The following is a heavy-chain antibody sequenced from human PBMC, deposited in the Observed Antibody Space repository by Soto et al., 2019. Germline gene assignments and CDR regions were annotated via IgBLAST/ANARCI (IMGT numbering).Heavy chain of an antibody. CDR1: GFTFSSYA. CDR3: ARDGGAY. CDR2: MSYDGSNK. Sequence: QVQLVESGGGVVQPGRSLRLSCAASGFTFSSYAMHWVRRAPGKGLEWMAVMSYDGSNKYYADSVKGRFTISRDNSKNTLYLQMHSLRPEDTALYYCARDGGAYWGQGTLVIVCS. J-gene: IGHJ4*02. V-gene: IGHV3-30-3*01. D-gene: IGHD3-16*01.